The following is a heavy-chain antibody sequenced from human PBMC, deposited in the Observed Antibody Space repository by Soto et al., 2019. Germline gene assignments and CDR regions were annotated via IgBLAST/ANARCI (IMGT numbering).Heavy chain of an antibody. V-gene: IGHV3-21*01. Sequence: LRLSCAASGFTFTRYSMNWVRQAPGKGLEWVSSISSTTNYIYYADSMKGRFTVSRDNAKNSVYLEMNSLSAEDTAVYYCARESEDLASNFDYWGQGTLVTVSS. CDR1: GFTFTRYS. CDR3: ARESEDLASNFDY. CDR2: ISSTTNYI. J-gene: IGHJ4*02.